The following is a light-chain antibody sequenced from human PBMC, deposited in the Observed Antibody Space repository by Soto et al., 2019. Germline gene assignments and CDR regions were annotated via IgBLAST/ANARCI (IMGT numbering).Light chain of an antibody. CDR1: QSLLFSSNNKTY. CDR3: QQYYSDLFS. J-gene: IGKJ2*03. CDR2: WAS. V-gene: IGKV4-1*01. Sequence: DIVMTQSPDSLAVSLGARATISCKSSQSLLFSSNNKTYLAWYQHRPGQSPKMLIFWASARESGVPERFSGSGSDAAFTLTISVLQPEDAAVYYCQQYYSDLFSFGQGTRLEIK.